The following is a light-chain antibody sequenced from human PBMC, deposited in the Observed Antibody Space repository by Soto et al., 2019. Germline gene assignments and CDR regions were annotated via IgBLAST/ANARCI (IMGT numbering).Light chain of an antibody. CDR3: QQYGSSPPYT. J-gene: IGKJ2*01. Sequence: EIVLTQSPGTLSLSPGERATLSCRASQSVSSSYLAWYQQKPGQAPRLLIYGASSTATGIPDRFSGSGSGTDFTLTISRLAPEDFAVYYWQQYGSSPPYTFGQGTKLEIK. CDR2: GAS. CDR1: QSVSSSY. V-gene: IGKV3-20*01.